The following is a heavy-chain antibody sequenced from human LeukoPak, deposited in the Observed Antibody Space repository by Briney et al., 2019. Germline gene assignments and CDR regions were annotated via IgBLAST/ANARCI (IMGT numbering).Heavy chain of an antibody. Sequence: GESLKISCRGSGYSFTSYWIGWVRQMPGKGLEWMGIIYPGDSDTRYSPSFQGQVTISADKSISTAYLQWSSLKASDTAMYYCARHSNEDTAMAARGAFDIWGQGTMVTVSS. CDR1: GYSFTSYW. V-gene: IGHV5-51*01. CDR3: ARHSNEDTAMAARGAFDI. CDR2: IYPGDSDT. J-gene: IGHJ3*02. D-gene: IGHD5-18*01.